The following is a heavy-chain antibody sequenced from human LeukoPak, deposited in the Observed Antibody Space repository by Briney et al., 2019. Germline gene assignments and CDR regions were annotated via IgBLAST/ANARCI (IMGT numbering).Heavy chain of an antibody. CDR1: GGSIRSSSYN. D-gene: IGHD1-26*01. J-gene: IGHJ6*03. CDR2: IHYTGST. V-gene: IGHV4-39*07. Sequence: SETLSLTCTVSGGSIRSSSYNWGWIRQPPGKGLEWIGSIHYTGSTYYNPSLKSRVTISVDTSKNQFSLKLSSVTAADTAVYYCARTRGSFYFYYYMDVWGKGTTVTVSS. CDR3: ARTRGSFYFYYYMDV.